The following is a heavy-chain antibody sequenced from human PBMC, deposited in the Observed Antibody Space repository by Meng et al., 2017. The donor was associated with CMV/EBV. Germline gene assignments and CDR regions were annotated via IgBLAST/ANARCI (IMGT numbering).Heavy chain of an antibody. CDR2: ISSSSSYI. D-gene: IGHD6-13*01. J-gene: IGHJ4*02. Sequence: GGSLRLSCAASGFTFSSYSMNWVRQAPGKGLERVSSISSSSSYIYYADSVKGRFTISRDNAKNSLYLQMNSLRAEDTAVYYCASGYSSSWTSGYFDYWGQGTLVTVSS. CDR3: ASGYSSSWTSGYFDY. CDR1: GFTFSSYS. V-gene: IGHV3-21*01.